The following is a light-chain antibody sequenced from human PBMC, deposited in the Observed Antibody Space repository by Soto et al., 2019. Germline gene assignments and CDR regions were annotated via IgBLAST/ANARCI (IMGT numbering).Light chain of an antibody. V-gene: IGLV1-40*01. J-gene: IGLJ3*02. Sequence: QSVLTQPPSVSGAPGQRVTISCTGSSSNIGAGYDVHWYQQLPGTAPKLLIYGNSNRPSGVPDRFSGSKSGTSASLAITGLQAEDEADYYCQSYDSSPSASEVFGGGTKLTVL. CDR3: QSYDSSPSASEV. CDR2: GNS. CDR1: SSNIGAGYD.